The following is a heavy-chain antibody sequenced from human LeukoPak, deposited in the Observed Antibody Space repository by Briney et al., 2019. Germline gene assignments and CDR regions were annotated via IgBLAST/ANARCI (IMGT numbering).Heavy chain of an antibody. CDR3: ARTEQLLSGWFDP. D-gene: IGHD2-2*01. CDR2: IYYSGST. J-gene: IGHJ5*02. Sequence: SQTLSLTCTVSGGSISSGGYYWSWIRQHPGKGLEWIGYIYYSGSTYYNPSLKSRVTISVDTSKNQFSLKLSSVTAADTAVYYCARTEQLLSGWFDPWGQGTLVTVSS. V-gene: IGHV4-31*03. CDR1: GGSISSGGYY.